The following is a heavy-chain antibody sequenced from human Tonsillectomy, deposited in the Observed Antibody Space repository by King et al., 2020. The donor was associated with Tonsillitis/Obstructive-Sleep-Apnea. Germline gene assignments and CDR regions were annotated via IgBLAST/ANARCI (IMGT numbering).Heavy chain of an antibody. CDR2: ISYDGSNK. D-gene: IGHD3-3*01. J-gene: IGHJ5*02. CDR1: GFSISTYA. V-gene: IGHV3-30*18. CDR3: AKVRLRFLEWEANWFDP. Sequence: VHLVESGGGVVQPGRSLRLSCAGSGFSISTYAMHLVRQAPGKGLEWVALISYDGSNKYYADSGKGRFTISRDNSKNTLYLQMNSLRTEDTAVYYCAKVRLRFLEWEANWFDPWGQGTLVTVSS.